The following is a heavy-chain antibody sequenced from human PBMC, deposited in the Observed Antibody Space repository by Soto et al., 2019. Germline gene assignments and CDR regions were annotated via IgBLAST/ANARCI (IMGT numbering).Heavy chain of an antibody. Sequence: GSVKVSCKASGYTFTSYPTHWVRQAPGQRLEWMGWIDAGNGNTKYSQKFRGRVTFTTDTSASTAYMALSSLRSEDTAVYYCASAAYTYGSHDYGMDAWGQGNAFTV. J-gene: IGHJ6*02. D-gene: IGHD5-18*01. CDR3: ASAAYTYGSHDYGMDA. V-gene: IGHV1-3*01. CDR1: GYTFTSYP. CDR2: IDAGNGNT.